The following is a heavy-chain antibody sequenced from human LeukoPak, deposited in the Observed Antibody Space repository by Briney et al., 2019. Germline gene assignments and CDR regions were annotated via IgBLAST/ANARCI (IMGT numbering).Heavy chain of an antibody. CDR1: GFTFNNYA. Sequence: GASLRLSCAASGFTFNNYAMTWVRQAPGKGLEWVSAISGSGGTTLFADSVKGRFTISRDNSKSTLYLQMNSLRAEDTAVYYCAKDQGIQLWLKYFQHWGQGTLVTVSS. CDR3: AKDQGIQLWLKYFQH. CDR2: ISGSGGTT. J-gene: IGHJ1*01. V-gene: IGHV3-23*01. D-gene: IGHD5-18*01.